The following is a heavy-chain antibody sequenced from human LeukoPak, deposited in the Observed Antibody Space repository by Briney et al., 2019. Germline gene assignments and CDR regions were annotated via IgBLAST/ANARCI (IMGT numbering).Heavy chain of an antibody. CDR3: TRGKMATPGTSFDY. V-gene: IGHV3-49*04. Sequence: GRSLRLSCTASGFTFGDYAMSWVRQAPGKGLEWVGFIRSKAYGGTTEYAASVKGGFTISRDDSKSIAYLQMNSLKTEDTAVYYCTRGKMATPGTSFDYWGQGTLVTVSS. CDR1: GFTFGDYA. D-gene: IGHD5-24*01. J-gene: IGHJ4*02. CDR2: IRSKAYGGTT.